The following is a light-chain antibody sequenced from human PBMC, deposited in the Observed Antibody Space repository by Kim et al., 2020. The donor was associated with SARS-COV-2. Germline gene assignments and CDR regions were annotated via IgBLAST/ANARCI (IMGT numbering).Light chain of an antibody. J-gene: IGKJ5*01. CDR2: GVS. V-gene: IGKV3D-15*01. Sequence: EIVMTQTPATLSVSPGERVTLSCRASQNIGTYVAWYQQKPGQAPRFLMYGVSTRFTGIPARFSGSGSGTEFTLTISSLQSEDFAVYYCQQYADWPPVTFGQGTRLEIK. CDR1: QNIGTY. CDR3: QQYADWPPVT.